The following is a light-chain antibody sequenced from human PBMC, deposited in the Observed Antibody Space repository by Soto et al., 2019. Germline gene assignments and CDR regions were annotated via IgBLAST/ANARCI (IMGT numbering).Light chain of an antibody. Sequence: EIVLTQSPATLSVSPGGRATLSCRASQDVMYDLAWYQQKPGQAPRLLVYGASTRATAAPPRFRGSGSGTEFSLTISSLQSEDFATYYCQQYRSWPRTFGQGSRVEIK. CDR1: QDVMYD. CDR3: QQYRSWPRT. CDR2: GAS. V-gene: IGKV3-15*01. J-gene: IGKJ1*01.